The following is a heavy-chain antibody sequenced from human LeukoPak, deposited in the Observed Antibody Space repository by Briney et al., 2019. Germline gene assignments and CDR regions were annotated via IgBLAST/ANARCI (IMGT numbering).Heavy chain of an antibody. J-gene: IGHJ3*02. V-gene: IGHV1-69*04. D-gene: IGHD2-2*01. CDR3: ARGPALGAFDI. Sequence: SVKVSCKASGGTFSSYAISWVRQAPGQGLEWMGRIIPILGIANYAQKFQGRVTITADKSTSTAYMELRSLRSDDTAVYYCARGPALGAFDIWGQGTIVTVSS. CDR1: GGTFSSYA. CDR2: IIPILGIA.